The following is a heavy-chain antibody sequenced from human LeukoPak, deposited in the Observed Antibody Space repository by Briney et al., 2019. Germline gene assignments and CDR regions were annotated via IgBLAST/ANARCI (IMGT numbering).Heavy chain of an antibody. V-gene: IGHV3-33*01. CDR3: AREDYDFWSGYRGGPRYFDY. CDR1: GFTFSSYG. D-gene: IGHD3-3*01. Sequence: GGSLRLSCAASGFTFSSYGMPWVRQAPGKGLEWVAVIWYDGSNKYYADSVKGRFTISRDNSKNTLYLQMNSLRAEDTAVYYCAREDYDFWSGYRGGPRYFDYWGQGTLVTVSS. CDR2: IWYDGSNK. J-gene: IGHJ4*02.